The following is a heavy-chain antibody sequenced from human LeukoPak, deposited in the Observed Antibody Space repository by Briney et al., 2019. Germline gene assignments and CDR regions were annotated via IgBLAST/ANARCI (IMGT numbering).Heavy chain of an antibody. J-gene: IGHJ4*02. D-gene: IGHD1-1*01. V-gene: IGHV3-74*01. CDR2: INSDGSST. Sequence: GGSLRLSCAASGFSFSRYWMHWVRQAPGEGLMWVSRINSDGSSTWYADSVKGRFTISRDNARNTLSLQMSGLGVEDTALYYCARDQDGMGTTMDLWGQGTQVIVSS. CDR3: ARDQDGMGTTMDL. CDR1: GFSFSRYW.